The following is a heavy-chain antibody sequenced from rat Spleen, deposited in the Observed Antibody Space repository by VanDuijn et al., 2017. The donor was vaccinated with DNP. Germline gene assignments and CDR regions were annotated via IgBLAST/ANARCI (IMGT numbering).Heavy chain of an antibody. V-gene: IGHV3-3*01. Sequence: EVQLQESGPGLVKPSQSLSLTCSVTGYSITSNFRWNWIRKFPGKKLEWMGYINSAGNTRYNPSLKSRISVTRDISKNQFFLQVNSVTTEDTATYYCASTQFSGDVNWFAYWGPGTLVTVSS. D-gene: IGHD1-1*01. CDR1: GYSITSNFR. CDR2: INSAGNT. J-gene: IGHJ3*01. CDR3: ASTQFSGDVNWFAY.